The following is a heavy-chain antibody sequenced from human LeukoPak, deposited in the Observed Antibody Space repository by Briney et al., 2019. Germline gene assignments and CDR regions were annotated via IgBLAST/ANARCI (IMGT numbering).Heavy chain of an antibody. CDR1: GGTFSSYA. V-gene: IGHV1-69*13. D-gene: IGHD3-22*01. CDR3: AREGGQYSSGYYVVGFDY. Sequence: ASVKVSCKASGGTFSSYAISWVRQAPGQGLEWMGGIIPIFGTANYAQKFQGRVTITADESTSTAYMELSSLRSEDTAVYYCAREGGQYSSGYYVVGFDYWGQGTLVTVSS. CDR2: IIPIFGTA. J-gene: IGHJ4*02.